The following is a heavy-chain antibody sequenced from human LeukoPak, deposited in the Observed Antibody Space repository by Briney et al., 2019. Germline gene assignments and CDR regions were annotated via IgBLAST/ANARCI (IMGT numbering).Heavy chain of an antibody. D-gene: IGHD6-13*01. Sequence: KPSETLSLTCTVSGGSISSGGYCWSWIRQHPGKGLEWIGYIYYSGSTYYNPSLKSRVTISADTSKNQVSLKLSSVTAADTAVYLCARARSAAGNFDFWGQGTLVTVSS. CDR2: IYYSGST. V-gene: IGHV4-31*03. J-gene: IGHJ4*02. CDR1: GGSISSGGYC. CDR3: ARARSAAGNFDF.